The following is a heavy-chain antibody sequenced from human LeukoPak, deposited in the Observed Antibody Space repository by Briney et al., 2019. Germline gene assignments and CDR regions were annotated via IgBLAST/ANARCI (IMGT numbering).Heavy chain of an antibody. CDR1: GYTFTSYY. CDR3: ARDKLWFGELPQNRWFDP. V-gene: IGHV1-46*01. Sequence: GASVKVSCKASGYTFTSYYMHWVRQAAGQGLEGVGIIYPSGGSTSYAQKFQGRVTITADKSTSTAYMELSSLRSEDTAVYYCARDKLWFGELPQNRWFDPWGQGTLVTVSS. J-gene: IGHJ5*02. D-gene: IGHD3-10*01. CDR2: IYPSGGST.